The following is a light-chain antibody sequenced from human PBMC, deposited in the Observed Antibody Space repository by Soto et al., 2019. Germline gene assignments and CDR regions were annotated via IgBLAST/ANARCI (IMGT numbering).Light chain of an antibody. CDR1: QSISTY. CDR2: DAS. Sequence: DIQMTQSPSSLSASVGDRVTITCRTSQSISTYLNWYQQKPGEAPKLLIYDASSLESGVPSRFSGSGSGTEFTLTISSLQPDDFATYYCQQYNSYSWTFGQGTKVDI. CDR3: QQYNSYSWT. J-gene: IGKJ1*01. V-gene: IGKV1-5*01.